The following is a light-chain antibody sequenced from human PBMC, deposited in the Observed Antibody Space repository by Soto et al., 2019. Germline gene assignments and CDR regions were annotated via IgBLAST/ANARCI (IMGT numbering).Light chain of an antibody. CDR1: QSVSSN. Sequence: EIVMTQSPATLSVSPEERATLSCWASQSVSSNLAWYQQKPGQAPRLLIYGASTRATGIPARFSGSGSGTEFTLTISSLQSEDFPVYYCQQYNNWPHIGQGTKVEIK. J-gene: IGKJ1*01. CDR2: GAS. V-gene: IGKV3-15*01. CDR3: QQYNNWPH.